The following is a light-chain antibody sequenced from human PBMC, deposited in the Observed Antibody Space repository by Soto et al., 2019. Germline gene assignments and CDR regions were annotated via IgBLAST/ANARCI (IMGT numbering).Light chain of an antibody. J-gene: IGLJ2*01. V-gene: IGLV1-44*01. CDR3: ASWDDSLSGVL. CDR2: NNH. CDR1: SSNIGSNP. Sequence: QSVLTQSPSASGTPGQRVTISCSGSSSNIGSNPVHWYQQLPGSAPNLLIHNNHQRPAGVPDRFSASKSGTSASLAIGGLQSEDEADYYCASWDDSLSGVLFGGGTKVTVL.